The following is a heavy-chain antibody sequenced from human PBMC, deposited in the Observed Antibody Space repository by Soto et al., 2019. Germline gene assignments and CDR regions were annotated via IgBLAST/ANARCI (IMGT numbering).Heavy chain of an antibody. CDR3: ARAAAAAGTSGY. CDR2: ISSSSSYI. D-gene: IGHD6-13*01. J-gene: IGHJ4*02. V-gene: IGHV3-21*01. Sequence: GGSLRLSCAASGFTFSSYSMNWVRQAPGKGLEWVSSISSSSSYIYYADSVKGRFTISRDNAKNSLYLQMNSLRAEDTAVYYCARAAAAAGTSGYWGQGTLVTVPQ. CDR1: GFTFSSYS.